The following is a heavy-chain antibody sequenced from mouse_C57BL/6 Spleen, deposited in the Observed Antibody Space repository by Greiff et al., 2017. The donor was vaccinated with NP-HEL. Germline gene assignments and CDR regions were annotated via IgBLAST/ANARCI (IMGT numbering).Heavy chain of an antibody. D-gene: IGHD3-2*02. V-gene: IGHV1-78*01. Sequence: VQLQQSDAELVKPGASVKISCKVSGYTFTDHTIHWMKQRPEQGLEWIGYIYPRDGSTKYNEKFKGKATLTADKSSSTAYMQLNSLTSEDTAVYFCESPSPDNSGYSYAMDYWGQGTSVTVSS. J-gene: IGHJ4*01. CDR3: ESPSPDNSGYSYAMDY. CDR1: GYTFTDHT. CDR2: IYPRDGST.